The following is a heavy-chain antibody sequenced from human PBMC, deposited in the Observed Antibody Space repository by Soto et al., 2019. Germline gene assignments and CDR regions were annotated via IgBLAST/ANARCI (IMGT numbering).Heavy chain of an antibody. D-gene: IGHD2-2*01. CDR1: GFTFSSYG. CDR2: IWYDGSNK. J-gene: IGHJ6*02. Sequence: QVQLVESGGGVVQPGRSLRLSCAASGFTFSSYGMHWVRQAPGKGLEWVAVIWYDGSNKYYADSVKGRFTISRDNSKNTLYLQMNSLRAEATAVYSCARTLQIYCRSTSCYHYYYGMDVWGQGTTVTVSS. V-gene: IGHV3-33*01. CDR3: ARTLQIYCRSTSCYHYYYGMDV.